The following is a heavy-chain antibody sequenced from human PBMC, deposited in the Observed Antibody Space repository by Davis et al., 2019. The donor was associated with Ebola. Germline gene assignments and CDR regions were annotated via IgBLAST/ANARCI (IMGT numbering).Heavy chain of an antibody. CDR2: ICHSVST. D-gene: IGHD1-26*01. V-gene: IGHV4-39*01. CDR1: GGSISSSSYY. CDR3: ARHERGGSYYFDY. J-gene: IGHJ4*02. Sequence: SETLSLTCTVSGGSISSSSYYWGWIRQPPGKGLEWIGSICHSVSTYYNPSLKSRVTISVDTSKNQFSLKLSSVTAADTAVYYCARHERGGSYYFDYWGQGTLVSVSS.